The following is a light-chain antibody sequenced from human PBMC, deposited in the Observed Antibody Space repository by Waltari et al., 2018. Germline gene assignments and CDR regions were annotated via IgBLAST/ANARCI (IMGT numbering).Light chain of an antibody. CDR1: QRVASSY. V-gene: IGKV3-20*01. CDR3: QQCRSSPPEVT. Sequence: EIVLTQSPGTLSLSPGERATLSCRASQRVASSYLAWYQHTPGQAPRLLMYGASSRATGVPDRFSGGGSETDFTLTIIRLEPEDFAVYYCQQCRSSPPEVTLGQGTRLEIK. CDR2: GAS. J-gene: IGKJ5*01.